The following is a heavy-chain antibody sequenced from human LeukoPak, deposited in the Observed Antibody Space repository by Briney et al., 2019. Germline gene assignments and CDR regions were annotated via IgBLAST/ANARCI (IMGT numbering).Heavy chain of an antibody. V-gene: IGHV3-33*06. CDR2: IWYDGSNK. CDR3: AKDTLSGDSSGNDAFDI. D-gene: IGHD3-22*01. J-gene: IGHJ3*02. Sequence: PGGSLRLSCAASGFTFSSYGMHWVRQAPGKGLEWVAVIWYDGSNKYYADSVKGRFTISRDNSKNTLYLQMNSLRAEDTAVYYCAKDTLSGDSSGNDAFDIWGQGTMVTVSS. CDR1: GFTFSSYG.